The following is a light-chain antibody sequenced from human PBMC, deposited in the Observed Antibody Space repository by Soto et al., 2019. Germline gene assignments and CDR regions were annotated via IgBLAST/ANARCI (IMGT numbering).Light chain of an antibody. CDR1: QSVSSN. J-gene: IGKJ4*01. V-gene: IGKV3-15*01. CDR2: GAS. Sequence: EIVMTQSPATLSVSPGERATLSCRASQSVSSNLAWYQQKPGQAPRLLIYGASTRATGIPARFSGSGSGTEYTLTISRLQSEDFAFYYCQQYNNWPLTVGGGTKVEIK. CDR3: QQYNNWPLT.